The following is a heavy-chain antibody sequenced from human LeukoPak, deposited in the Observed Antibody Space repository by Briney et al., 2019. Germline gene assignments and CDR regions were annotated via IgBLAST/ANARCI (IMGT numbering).Heavy chain of an antibody. D-gene: IGHD4-17*01. CDR3: ARAEGPGDYDY. J-gene: IGHJ4*02. CDR2: INHSGST. Sequence: PSETLSLTCAVYGGSFSGYYWSWIRQPPGKGLEWIGEINHSGSTNYNPSLKSRVTISVDTSKNQFSLKLSSVTAADTAVYYCARAEGPGDYDYWGQGTLVTVSS. CDR1: GGSFSGYY. V-gene: IGHV4-34*01.